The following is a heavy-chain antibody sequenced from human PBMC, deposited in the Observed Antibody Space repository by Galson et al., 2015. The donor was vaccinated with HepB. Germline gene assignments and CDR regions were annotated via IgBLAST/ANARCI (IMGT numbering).Heavy chain of an antibody. CDR1: GLTFSGST. J-gene: IGHJ4*02. Sequence: SLRLSCAASGLTFSGSTMHWVRQASGKGLEWVGRIRSKANSYATAYAESVKGRFTISRDDSKNTAYLQMNSPKSEDTAVYYCSRLDYGMLNYWGQGTLVTVSS. CDR3: SRLDYGMLNY. CDR2: IRSKANSYAT. V-gene: IGHV3-73*01. D-gene: IGHD4/OR15-4a*01.